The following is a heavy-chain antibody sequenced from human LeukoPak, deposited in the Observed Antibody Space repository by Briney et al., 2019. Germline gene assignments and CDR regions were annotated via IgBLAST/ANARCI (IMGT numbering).Heavy chain of an antibody. CDR3: ARYYCGTSYCPGVDY. V-gene: IGHV4-31*03. Sequence: PSETLELTCTVSGGSITRGGYFWTWLRQRPGAGLEWIGYISYYGTPFYNPSFRSRLTISRATPRNQFSLNLSSVTAADTALYYCARYYCGTSYCPGVDYWGQGALVTVSS. D-gene: IGHD2-21*01. CDR1: GGSITRGGYF. J-gene: IGHJ4*02. CDR2: ISYYGTP.